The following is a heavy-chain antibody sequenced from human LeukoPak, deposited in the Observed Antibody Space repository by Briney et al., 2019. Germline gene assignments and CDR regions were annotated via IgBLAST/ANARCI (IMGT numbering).Heavy chain of an antibody. Sequence: GGSLRLSCAASGFTFSSYSMNWVRQAPGKGLEWVSYISSSSSTIYYADSVKGRFTISRDNSKNTLYLQMNSLRAEDTAVYYCAKAWIQLWSNSFDYWGQGTLVTVSS. D-gene: IGHD5-18*01. J-gene: IGHJ4*02. V-gene: IGHV3-48*01. CDR3: AKAWIQLWSNSFDY. CDR2: ISSSSSTI. CDR1: GFTFSSYS.